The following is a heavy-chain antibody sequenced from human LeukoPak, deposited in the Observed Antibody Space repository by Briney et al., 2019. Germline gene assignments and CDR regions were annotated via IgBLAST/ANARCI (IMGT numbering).Heavy chain of an antibody. CDR1: GFTFSDYY. J-gene: IGHJ5*02. CDR2: ISSSGSTI. CDR3: ARDPGVFGDYSNYEGWFDP. D-gene: IGHD4-11*01. Sequence: GGSLRLSCAASGFTFSDYYMSWIRQAPGKGLEWVSYISSSGSTIYYADSVKGRFTISRDNSKNTLYLQMNSLRAEDTAVYYCARDPGVFGDYSNYEGWFDPWGQGTLVTVSS. V-gene: IGHV3-11*04.